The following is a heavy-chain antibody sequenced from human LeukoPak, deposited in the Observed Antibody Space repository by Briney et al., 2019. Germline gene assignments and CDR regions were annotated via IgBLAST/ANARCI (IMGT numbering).Heavy chain of an antibody. Sequence: ASVKVSCKASGYTFTSYYMHWARQAPGQGLEWMGIINPSGGSTSYAQKFQGRVTMTRDTSTSTVYMELSSLRSEDTAVYYCASSSLRFLEWSLSGDYGMDVWGQGTTVTVSS. CDR1: GYTFTSYY. V-gene: IGHV1-46*01. D-gene: IGHD3-3*01. J-gene: IGHJ6*02. CDR3: ASSSLRFLEWSLSGDYGMDV. CDR2: INPSGGST.